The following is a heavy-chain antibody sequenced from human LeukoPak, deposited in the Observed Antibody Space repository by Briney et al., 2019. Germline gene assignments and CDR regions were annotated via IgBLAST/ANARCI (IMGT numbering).Heavy chain of an antibody. J-gene: IGHJ4*02. D-gene: IGHD2-8*01. Sequence: ASVKVSCKASGYTFTSYYMHWVRQAPGQGLEWMGIINPSGGSTSYAQKFQGRVTMTRDTSTSTVYMELSSLGSEDTAVYYCARNGPRDVPLDYWGQGTLVTVSS. CDR3: ARNGPRDVPLDY. CDR1: GYTFTSYY. V-gene: IGHV1-46*01. CDR2: INPSGGST.